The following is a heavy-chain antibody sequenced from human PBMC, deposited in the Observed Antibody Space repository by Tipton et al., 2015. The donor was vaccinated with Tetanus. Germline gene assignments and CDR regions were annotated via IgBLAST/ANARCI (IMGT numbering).Heavy chain of an antibody. CDR3: ARASRVGATINYQGMDV. Sequence: GSLRLSCEASRITFNNYVMNWVRQAPGKGLEWVSSITSSSSYIYYADSVKGRFTISRDNANNSLYLQMNSLRAEDTAVYYCARASRVGATINYQGMDVWGQGTTVTVSS. V-gene: IGHV3-21*01. D-gene: IGHD1-26*01. J-gene: IGHJ6*02. CDR1: RITFNNYV. CDR2: ITSSSSYI.